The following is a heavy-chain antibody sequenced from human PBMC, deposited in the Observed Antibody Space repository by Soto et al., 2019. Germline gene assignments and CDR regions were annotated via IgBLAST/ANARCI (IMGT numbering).Heavy chain of an antibody. CDR2: IIPIFGTA. CDR3: ASTYCTNGVCYSAYSSSWYFDY. V-gene: IGHV1-69*06. D-gene: IGHD2-8*01. J-gene: IGHJ4*02. CDR1: GGTFSSYA. Sequence: SVKVSCMASGGTFSSYAIRWVRQAPGQGLEWMGGIIPIFGTANYAQKFQGRVTITADKSTSTAYMELSSLRSEDTAVYYCASTYCTNGVCYSAYSSSWYFDYWGQGTLVTVSS.